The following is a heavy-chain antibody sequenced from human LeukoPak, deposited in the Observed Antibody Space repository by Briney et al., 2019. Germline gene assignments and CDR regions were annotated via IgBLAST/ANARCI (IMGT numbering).Heavy chain of an antibody. Sequence: ASVKVSCKASGYIFTSYNMYWVRQAPGQGLEWMGIINSSGGSTNYAQKFQGRVTMTEDTSTDTAYMELSSLRSEDTAVYYCATVIAVAGPFDYWGQGTLVTVSS. CDR2: INSSGGST. CDR3: ATVIAVAGPFDY. V-gene: IGHV1-46*01. CDR1: GYIFTSYN. J-gene: IGHJ4*02. D-gene: IGHD6-19*01.